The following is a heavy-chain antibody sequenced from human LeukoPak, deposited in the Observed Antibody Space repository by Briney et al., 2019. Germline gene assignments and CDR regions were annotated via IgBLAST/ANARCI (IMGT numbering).Heavy chain of an antibody. V-gene: IGHV3-15*01. Sequence: PGGSLRLSCAASGFTFSSYAMTWVRQAPGKGLEWVGRIKSKADGETIDYAAPVKGRFTFSRDDSKNMLYLQMNSLKSEDTAVYYCSTLTSRGLSDSWGQGTLVTVSS. D-gene: IGHD1-20*01. CDR2: IKSKADGETI. CDR1: GFTFSSYA. J-gene: IGHJ4*02. CDR3: STLTSRGLSDS.